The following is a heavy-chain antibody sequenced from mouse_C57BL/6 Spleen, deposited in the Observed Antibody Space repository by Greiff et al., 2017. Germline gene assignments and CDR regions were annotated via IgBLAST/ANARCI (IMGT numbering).Heavy chain of an antibody. Sequence: QVQLQQSGAELVRPGASVTLSCKASGYTFTDYEMHWVKQTPVHGLEWIGAIDPETGGTAYNQKFKGKAILTADKSSSTAYMELRSLTSEDSDVYYCTRRDGNYDYWGQGTTLTVSS. J-gene: IGHJ2*01. CDR3: TRRDGNYDY. D-gene: IGHD2-1*01. CDR1: GYTFTDYE. V-gene: IGHV1-15*01. CDR2: IDPETGGT.